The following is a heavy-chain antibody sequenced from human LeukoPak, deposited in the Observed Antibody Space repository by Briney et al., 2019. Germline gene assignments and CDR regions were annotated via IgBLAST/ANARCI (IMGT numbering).Heavy chain of an antibody. V-gene: IGHV3-15*01. CDR3: TSHAAFDP. J-gene: IGHJ5*02. CDR2: IKSKNVGGTT. Sequence: GGSLRLSCAASGFTFSSYWMSWLRQAPGKGLEWVGRIKSKNVGGTTDYAAPVKGRFTISRDDSKNTVYLQMNSLKIEDTAVYYCTSHAAFDPWGQGTLVTVSS. CDR1: GFTFSSYW.